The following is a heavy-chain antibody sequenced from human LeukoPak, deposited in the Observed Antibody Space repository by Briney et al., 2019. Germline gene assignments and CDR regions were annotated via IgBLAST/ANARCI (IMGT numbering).Heavy chain of an antibody. CDR1: GFTFSSYE. J-gene: IGHJ4*02. V-gene: IGHV3-30*04. CDR3: AREGPLTALDY. D-gene: IGHD7-27*01. CDR2: ISYDGSNK. Sequence: PGGSLRLSCAASGFTFSSYEMNWVRQAPGKGLEGVAVISYDGSNKYYADSVKGRFTISRDNSKNTLYLQMNSLRAEDTAVYYCAREGPLTALDYWGQGTLVTVSS.